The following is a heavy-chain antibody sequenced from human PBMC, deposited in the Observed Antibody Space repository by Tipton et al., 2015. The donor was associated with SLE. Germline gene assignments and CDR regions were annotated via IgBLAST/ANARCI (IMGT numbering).Heavy chain of an antibody. Sequence: TLSLTCTVSGGSISSYYWSWIRQPPGKGLEWIGYIYTSGSTNYNPSLKSRVTISVDTSKNQFSLKLSSVTAADTAVYYCARGGYYDFWSGSYYFDYWGQGTLVTVSS. J-gene: IGHJ4*02. CDR1: GGSISSYY. D-gene: IGHD3-3*01. CDR2: IYTSGST. V-gene: IGHV4-4*09. CDR3: ARGGYYDFWSGSYYFDY.